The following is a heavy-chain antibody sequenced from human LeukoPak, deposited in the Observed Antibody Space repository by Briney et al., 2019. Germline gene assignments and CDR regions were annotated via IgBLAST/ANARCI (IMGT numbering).Heavy chain of an antibody. Sequence: PGGSLRLSCAASGFTFSNFGMHWVRQAPGKGLEWVAVIRYDGSNKYYADSVKGRFTFSRDNSKNTLYLQMNSLRAEDTAVYYCARTYDFGRGPPGDAFDNWGPGTWVIVSS. J-gene: IGHJ3*02. CDR2: IRYDGSNK. CDR1: GFTFSNFG. CDR3: ARTYDFGRGPPGDAFDN. D-gene: IGHD3-3*01. V-gene: IGHV3-33*01.